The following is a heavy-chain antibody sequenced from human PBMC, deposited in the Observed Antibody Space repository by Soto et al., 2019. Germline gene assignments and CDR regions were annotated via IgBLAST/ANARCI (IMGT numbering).Heavy chain of an antibody. V-gene: IGHV3-23*01. CDR1: GFTFSSYA. CDR2: ISGSGGST. Sequence: PGGSLRLSCAASGFTFSSYAMSWVRQAPGKGLEWVSAISGSGGSTYYADSVKGRFTISRDNSKNTLYLQMNSLRAEDTAVYYCAKLEGAWIQLWPNYYMDVWGKGTTVTVSS. CDR3: AKLEGAWIQLWPNYYMDV. J-gene: IGHJ6*03. D-gene: IGHD5-18*01.